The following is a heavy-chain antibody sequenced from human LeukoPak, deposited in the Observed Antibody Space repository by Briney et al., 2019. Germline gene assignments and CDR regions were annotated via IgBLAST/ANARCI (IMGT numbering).Heavy chain of an antibody. V-gene: IGHV3-23*01. CDR2: ISDAGDST. J-gene: IGHJ4*02. Sequence: GSLRLSCAASGFTFTNYAMSWVRQAPGKGLEWVSSISDAGDSTLHADSVKGRFTISRDNSRNALYLQMNGLRDEDTAVYYCAKADYSSSWYVFDYWGQGTLVTVSS. CDR3: AKADYSSSWYVFDY. D-gene: IGHD6-13*01. CDR1: GFTFTNYA.